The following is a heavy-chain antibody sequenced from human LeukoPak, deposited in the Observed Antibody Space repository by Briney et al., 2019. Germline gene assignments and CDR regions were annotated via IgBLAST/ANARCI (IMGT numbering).Heavy chain of an antibody. V-gene: IGHV3-9*01. J-gene: IGHJ6*02. D-gene: IGHD4-11*01. CDR1: GFTFDDYA. CDR2: ISWNSGSI. Sequence: GGSLRLSCAASGFTFDDYAMHWVRQAPGKGLEWVSGISWNSGSIGYADSVKGRFTISRDNAKNSLYLQMNSLRAEDTALYYCAKAQGVDYNGFRADGMDVWGQGTTVTVSS. CDR3: AKAQGVDYNGFRADGMDV.